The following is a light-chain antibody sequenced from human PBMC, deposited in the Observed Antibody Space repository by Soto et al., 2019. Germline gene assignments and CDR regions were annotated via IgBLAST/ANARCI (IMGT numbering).Light chain of an antibody. CDR2: DAS. Sequence: EIVLTQSPATLSLSPGERATLSCRASQSVSSYLAWYQQKPGQAPRPLIYDASNRATGIPARFIGSGSGTDFTLTISSLEPDDFAVYYCQQRSNWPLTFGPGTKVDIK. J-gene: IGKJ3*01. V-gene: IGKV3-11*01. CDR1: QSVSSY. CDR3: QQRSNWPLT.